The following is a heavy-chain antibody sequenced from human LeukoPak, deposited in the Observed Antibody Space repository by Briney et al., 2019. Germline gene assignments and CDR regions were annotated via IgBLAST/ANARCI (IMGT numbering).Heavy chain of an antibody. CDR1: GVSLSSGGYY. CDR2: IYYSGST. CDR3: ARGPSITMGRGVISPEFDY. Sequence: SQTLSLACTVSGVSLSSGGYYWSWIRQHPGRGLEWIGYIYYSGSTYYNPSLKSRVTISVDTSKNQFSLKLSSVTAAATAVYYCARGPSITMGRGVISPEFDYWGQGTLVTVSS. V-gene: IGHV4-31*03. D-gene: IGHD3-10*01. J-gene: IGHJ4*02.